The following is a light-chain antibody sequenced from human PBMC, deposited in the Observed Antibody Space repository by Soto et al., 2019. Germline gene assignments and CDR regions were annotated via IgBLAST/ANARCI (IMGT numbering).Light chain of an antibody. V-gene: IGLV1-40*01. CDR3: QSYDSSLSGSGVV. Sequence: QSVLTQPPSVSGAPWQRVTISGTGSSSNIGAGYDVHWYQQFPGTAPKLLIYGNINRPSGVPDRFSGSKSGTSASLAITGLQAEDEADYYCQSYDSSLSGSGVVFGGGTKLTVL. J-gene: IGLJ2*01. CDR1: SSNIGAGYD. CDR2: GNI.